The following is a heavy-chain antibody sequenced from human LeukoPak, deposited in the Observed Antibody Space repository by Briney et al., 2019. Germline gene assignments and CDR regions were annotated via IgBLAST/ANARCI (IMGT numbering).Heavy chain of an antibody. Sequence: GGSLRLSCAVSGFTFNNYWMSWVRQAPGKGLEWVANITPDGSDRYYVDSLKGRVTISRDNTKSSLYLQLNSLRAEDTAVYYCARKLPFDYWGQGTLVTVSS. V-gene: IGHV3-7*01. J-gene: IGHJ4*02. CDR2: ITPDGSDR. CDR3: ARKLPFDY. CDR1: GFTFNNYW.